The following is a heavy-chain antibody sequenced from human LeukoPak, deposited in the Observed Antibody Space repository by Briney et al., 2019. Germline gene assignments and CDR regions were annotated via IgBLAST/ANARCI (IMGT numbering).Heavy chain of an antibody. CDR2: ISGSGGTT. CDR1: GFTFSNYA. D-gene: IGHD2-21*02. CDR3: AKADIVVVTAIPEYFQH. Sequence: GGSLRLSCAASGFTFSNYAMSWVRKAPGKGLEWVSVISGSGGTTYYADSVKGRFTISRDNSKNTLYLQMNSLRAEDTAVYYCAKADIVVVTAIPEYFQHWGQGTLVTVSS. J-gene: IGHJ1*01. V-gene: IGHV3-23*01.